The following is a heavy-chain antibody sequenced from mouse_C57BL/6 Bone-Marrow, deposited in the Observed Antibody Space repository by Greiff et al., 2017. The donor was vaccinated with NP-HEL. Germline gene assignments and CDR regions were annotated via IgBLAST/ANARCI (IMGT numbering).Heavy chain of an antibody. V-gene: IGHV1-80*01. D-gene: IGHD1-1*01. Sequence: QVQLQQSGAELVKPGASVKISCKASGYAFSSYWMNWVTQRPGKGLEWIGQIYPGDGDTNYNGKFKGKATLNADKSSSTAYMQLSSLTSEDSAVYFCARWGTTVPRAMDYWGQGTSVTVSS. J-gene: IGHJ4*01. CDR1: GYAFSSYW. CDR3: ARWGTTVPRAMDY. CDR2: IYPGDGDT.